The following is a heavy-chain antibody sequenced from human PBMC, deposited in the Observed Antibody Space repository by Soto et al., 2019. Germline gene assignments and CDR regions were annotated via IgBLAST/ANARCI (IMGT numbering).Heavy chain of an antibody. CDR3: ARTVWTGDGWFDP. Sequence: GASVKVSCTASVYTFTSYGISWVRHAPGQGHEWMGWISAYNSNTNYAQKLQGRVTMTTDTPTSTAYMELRSLRSDDTAVYYCARTVWTGDGWFDPWGQGTLVTVSS. CDR2: ISAYNSNT. J-gene: IGHJ5*02. D-gene: IGHD2-21*01. V-gene: IGHV1-18*04. CDR1: VYTFTSYG.